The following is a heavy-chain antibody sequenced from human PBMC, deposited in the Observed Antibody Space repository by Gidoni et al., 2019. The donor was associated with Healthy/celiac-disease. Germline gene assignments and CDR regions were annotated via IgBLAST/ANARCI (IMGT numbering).Heavy chain of an antibody. CDR2: IWYDGSNK. Sequence: QVQLVESGGGVVQPGRSLRLSCAASGFTFSSYGMHWVRQAPGKGLEWVAVIWYDGSNKYYADSVKGRFTISRDNSKNTLYLQMNSLRAEDTAVYYCARGGRTVTTGSLGYYFDYWGQGTLVTVSS. D-gene: IGHD4-17*01. CDR3: ARGGRTVTTGSLGYYFDY. J-gene: IGHJ4*02. CDR1: GFTFSSYG. V-gene: IGHV3-33*01.